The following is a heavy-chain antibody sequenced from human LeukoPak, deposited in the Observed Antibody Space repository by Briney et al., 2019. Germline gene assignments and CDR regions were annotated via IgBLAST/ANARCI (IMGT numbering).Heavy chain of an antibody. Sequence: SVKVSCKASGFTFTSSAMQWVRQARGQRLEWIGWIVVGSGNTNYAQKFQERVTITRDMSTSTAYMELSSLRSEDTAVYYCAAVGRYFDWLADDAFDVWGQGTMVTVSS. CDR1: GFTFTSSA. V-gene: IGHV1-58*02. J-gene: IGHJ3*01. D-gene: IGHD3-9*01. CDR3: AAVGRYFDWLADDAFDV. CDR2: IVVGSGNT.